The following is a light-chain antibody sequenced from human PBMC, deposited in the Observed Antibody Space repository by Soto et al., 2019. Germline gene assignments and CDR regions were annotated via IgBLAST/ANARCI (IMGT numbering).Light chain of an antibody. CDR1: RFVSNYY. J-gene: IGKJ3*01. CDR2: AAS. CDR3: QHYADSPPVFT. Sequence: DIVLTQSPGTLSLSPGDRATLSCRTSRFVSNYYVAWYQQRPGQAPRLLIYAASSRATDIPDRFSDSGSGTDFTLTISRLEPEDFAVYYCQHYADSPPVFTFGPGTKVEI. V-gene: IGKV3-20*01.